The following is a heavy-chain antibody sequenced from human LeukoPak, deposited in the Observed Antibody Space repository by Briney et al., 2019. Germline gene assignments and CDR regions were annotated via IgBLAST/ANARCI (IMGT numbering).Heavy chain of an antibody. D-gene: IGHD3-10*01. CDR1: GYSMRSGYF. CDR3: ARDLYYYGSGSYIYFDY. V-gene: IGHV4-38-2*02. J-gene: IGHJ4*02. CDR2: IFHTGSV. Sequence: SETLSLTCSVSGYSMRSGYFWGWIRPPPGKGLEWIGSIFHTGSVYYNPSLKSRVTILVDTSKNQFSLELTSVTAADTAVYYCARDLYYYGSGSYIYFDYWGQGTLVTVSS.